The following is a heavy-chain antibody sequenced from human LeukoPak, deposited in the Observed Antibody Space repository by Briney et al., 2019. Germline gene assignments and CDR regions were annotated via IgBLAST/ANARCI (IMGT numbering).Heavy chain of an antibody. CDR1: GFTFSSYS. J-gene: IGHJ6*02. CDR2: ISGSSSYI. V-gene: IGHV3-21*01. CDR3: ARLIGQPQNYGMDV. Sequence: GGSLRLSCAASGFTFSSYSMNWVRQAPGKGLEWVSSISGSSSYIYYADSVKGRFTISRDNAKNSLYLQMNSLRAEDTAVYYCARLIGQPQNYGMDVWGQGTTVTVSS.